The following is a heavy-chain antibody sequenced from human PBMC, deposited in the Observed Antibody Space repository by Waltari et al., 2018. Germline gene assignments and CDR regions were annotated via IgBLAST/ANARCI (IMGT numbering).Heavy chain of an antibody. CDR3: ARVPLYYYDSSGYSPFDY. CDR2: IRPNSGVT. CDR1: GYTFTGSY. Sequence: QVQLVQSGAEVKKPGASVKVSCKASGYTFTGSYMHWVRQGPGQGLEWMGWIRPNSGVTNYAKKLQGRVPMTRDTSISTAYMERSRLRSDGTAVYYCARVPLYYYDSSGYSPFDYWGQGTLVTVSS. J-gene: IGHJ4*02. V-gene: IGHV1-2*02. D-gene: IGHD3-22*01.